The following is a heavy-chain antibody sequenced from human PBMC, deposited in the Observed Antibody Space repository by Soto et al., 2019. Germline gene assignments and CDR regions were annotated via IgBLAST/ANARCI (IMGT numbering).Heavy chain of an antibody. V-gene: IGHV1-3*01. CDR2: INAGNGNT. D-gene: IGHD2-15*01. J-gene: IGHJ4*02. CDR1: GYTFTSYA. Sequence: ASVKVSCKSSGYTFTSYAMHWVRQAPGQRLEWMGWINAGNGNTKYSQKFQGRVTITRDTSASTAYMELSSLRSEDTAVYYCARSNPNCSGGSCYLDYWGQGTLVTVSS. CDR3: ARSNPNCSGGSCYLDY.